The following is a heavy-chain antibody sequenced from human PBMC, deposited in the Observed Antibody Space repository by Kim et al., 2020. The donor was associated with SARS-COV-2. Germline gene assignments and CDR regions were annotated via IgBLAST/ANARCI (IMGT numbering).Heavy chain of an antibody. Sequence: SETLSLTCTLSSGSISSSSYYWVWIRQPPGNGLEFIGKIHYLGCTDYNPSLKSRVTISIDTSKKYFSLKLTSVTAADTAVYFCARHTSAYPSLDYWGQGALVTVSA. D-gene: IGHD3-22*01. CDR1: SGSISSSSYY. V-gene: IGHV4-39*01. J-gene: IGHJ4*02. CDR2: IHYLGCT. CDR3: ARHTSAYPSLDY.